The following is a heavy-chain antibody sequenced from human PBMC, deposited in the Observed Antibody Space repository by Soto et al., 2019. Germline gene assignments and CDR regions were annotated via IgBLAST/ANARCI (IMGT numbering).Heavy chain of an antibody. D-gene: IGHD2-2*01. J-gene: IGHJ4*02. CDR3: TRGRYQLLWGDY. Sequence: EVQLVESGGGLVQPGGSLRLSCAASGFTFSSYWMHWVRQAPGKGLVWVSHINSDGSSRSYADSVKGRFTISRDNAKNTLYLQMNSLRAEDTAVYYCTRGRYQLLWGDYWGQGNLVTVSS. CDR1: GFTFSSYW. CDR2: INSDGSSR. V-gene: IGHV3-74*01.